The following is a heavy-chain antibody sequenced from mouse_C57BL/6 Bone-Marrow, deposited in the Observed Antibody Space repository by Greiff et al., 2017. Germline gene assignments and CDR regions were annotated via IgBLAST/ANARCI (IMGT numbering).Heavy chain of an antibody. CDR2: IYPGSGNT. Sequence: QVQLQQSGPELVKPGASVKISCKASGYTFTDYYINWVKQRPGQGLAWIGWIYPGSGNTKYNEKFKGKATLTVDTSSSTAYMQLSSLTSEDSADYFCARAYYGSSYAMDYWGQGTSVTVSS. V-gene: IGHV1-84*01. J-gene: IGHJ4*01. CDR1: GYTFTDYY. D-gene: IGHD1-1*01. CDR3: ARAYYGSSYAMDY.